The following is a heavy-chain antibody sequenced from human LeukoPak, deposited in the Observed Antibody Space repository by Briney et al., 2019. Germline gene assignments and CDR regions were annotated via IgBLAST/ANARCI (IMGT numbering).Heavy chain of an antibody. Sequence: GASVKVSCKASGYTFTSYGISWVRQAPGQGLEWMGWISAYNGNTNYAQKLQGRVTMTTDTSTSTAYMELSSLRSEDTAVYYCARVGVDTAMVTYVFDYWGQGTLVTVSS. CDR2: ISAYNGNT. V-gene: IGHV1-18*01. CDR1: GYTFTSYG. CDR3: ARVGVDTAMVTYVFDY. J-gene: IGHJ4*02. D-gene: IGHD5-18*01.